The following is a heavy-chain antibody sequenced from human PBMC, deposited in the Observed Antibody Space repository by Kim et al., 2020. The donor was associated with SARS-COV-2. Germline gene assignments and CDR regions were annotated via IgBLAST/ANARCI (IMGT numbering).Heavy chain of an antibody. CDR3: ARDSYSGWLQDFDY. J-gene: IGHJ4*02. D-gene: IGHD6-19*01. V-gene: IGHV3-20*01. CDR2: INWNGGST. CDR1: GFTFDDYG. Sequence: GGSLRLSCAASGFTFDDYGMSWVRQAPGKGLEWVSGINWNGGSTGYADSVKGRFTISRDNAKNSLYLQMNSLRAEDTALYHCARDSYSGWLQDFDYWGQGTLVTVSS.